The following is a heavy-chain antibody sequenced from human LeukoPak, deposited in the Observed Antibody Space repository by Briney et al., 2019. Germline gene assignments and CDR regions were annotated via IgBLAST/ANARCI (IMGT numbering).Heavy chain of an antibody. V-gene: IGHV1-18*01. Sequence: ASVKVSCKASGYTFTSYGISWVRQAPGQGLEWMGWISVYNGNTNYAQKLQGRVTMTTDTSTTTAYMELRSLRSDDTAVYYCARAFQSLGGLSLPDYWGQGTLVTVSS. CDR3: ARAFQSLGGLSLPDY. CDR2: ISVYNGNT. J-gene: IGHJ4*02. D-gene: IGHD3-16*02. CDR1: GYTFTSYG.